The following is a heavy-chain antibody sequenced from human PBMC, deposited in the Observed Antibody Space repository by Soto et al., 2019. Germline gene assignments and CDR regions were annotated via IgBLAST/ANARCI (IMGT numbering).Heavy chain of an antibody. Sequence: QVQLVESGGGVVQPGRSLRLSCAASGFTFSSYAMHWVRQAPGKGLEWVAVISYDGSNKYYAGSVKGRFTISRDNSKNTLYLQMNSLRAEDTAVYYCARGAVLTRVRYYYYGMDVWGQGTTVTVSS. CDR2: ISYDGSNK. V-gene: IGHV3-30-3*01. J-gene: IGHJ6*02. CDR1: GFTFSSYA. D-gene: IGHD2-8*01. CDR3: ARGAVLTRVRYYYYGMDV.